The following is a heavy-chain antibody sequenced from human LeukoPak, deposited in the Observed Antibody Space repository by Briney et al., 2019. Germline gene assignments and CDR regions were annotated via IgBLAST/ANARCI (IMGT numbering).Heavy chain of an antibody. J-gene: IGHJ4*02. CDR2: TNRDGLT. CDR1: GFTFNKYD. V-gene: IGHV3-23*01. CDR3: SKKGQADDDGKPD. Sequence: GGSLRLSCAASGFTFNKYDMYWIRQAPGKGLECVSVTNRDGLTYYADSVKGRFTISRDNSQNTLSLQMNSLKAEDTAVYYCSKKGQADDDGKPDWGQGTQVIVSS. D-gene: IGHD1-1*01.